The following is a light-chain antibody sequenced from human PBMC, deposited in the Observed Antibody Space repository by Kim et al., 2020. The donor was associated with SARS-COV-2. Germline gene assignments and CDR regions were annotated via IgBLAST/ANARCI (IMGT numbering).Light chain of an antibody. J-gene: IGKJ2*01. CDR3: QQTYDSYT. V-gene: IGKV1-39*01. CDR2: AAS. Sequence: LSASVGDRVTMTCRASHHINTFLNWYQHRPGKAPKLLIYAASTLESGVPSRFSGGGSGTDFTLTISSLQPEDLGTYYCQQTYDSYTFGQGTKLEI. CDR1: HHINTF.